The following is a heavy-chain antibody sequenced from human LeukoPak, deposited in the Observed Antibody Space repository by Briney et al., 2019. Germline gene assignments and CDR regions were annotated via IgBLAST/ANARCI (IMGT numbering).Heavy chain of an antibody. CDR3: AKTRPLDSSSWSHGDY. CDR2: ISLSGGST. V-gene: IGHV3-23*01. D-gene: IGHD6-13*01. CDR1: GFTFDSYA. J-gene: IGHJ4*02. Sequence: GGSLRLSCVASGFTFDSYAMTWVRQAPGKGLEWISSISLSGGSTYYGDSVKGRFTISRDNSKNTLYLQMNSLRAEDTAVYYCAKTRPLDSSSWSHGDYWGQGTLVTVSS.